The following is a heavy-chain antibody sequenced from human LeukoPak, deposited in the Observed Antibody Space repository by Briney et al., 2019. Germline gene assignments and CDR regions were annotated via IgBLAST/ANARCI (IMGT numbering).Heavy chain of an antibody. Sequence: ASVKVSCKASGYTFTSYDINWVRQATGQGLVWMGWMSPDSGYTGYAQTFQGRVTLTRNTSVSTAFMELSSLRSEDTAVYYCEIYSGYDSFWGQGTLVTVSS. CDR3: EIYSGYDSF. V-gene: IGHV1-8*01. J-gene: IGHJ4*02. CDR2: MSPDSGYT. CDR1: GYTFTSYD. D-gene: IGHD5-12*01.